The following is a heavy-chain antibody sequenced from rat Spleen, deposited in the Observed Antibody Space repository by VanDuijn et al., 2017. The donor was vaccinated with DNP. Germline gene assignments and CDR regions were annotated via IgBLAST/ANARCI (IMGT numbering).Heavy chain of an antibody. D-gene: IGHD1-12*03. J-gene: IGHJ3*01. CDR2: ISYSGNI. Sequence: EVQLQESGPGLVKPSQSLSLTCSVSGYSITSTYWAWIRKFPGNKMEWMGYISYSGNIRYNPSLKSRVSITIDTSKNQFFLQLNSVTTEDTATYYCARCPIITMMVPWFAYWGQGTLVTVSS. CDR3: ARCPIITMMVPWFAY. CDR1: GYSITSTY. V-gene: IGHV3-1*01.